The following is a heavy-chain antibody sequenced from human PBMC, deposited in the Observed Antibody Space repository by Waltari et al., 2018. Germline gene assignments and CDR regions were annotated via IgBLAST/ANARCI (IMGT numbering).Heavy chain of an antibody. CDR3: ARDYKHRWSAWFDP. J-gene: IGHJ5*02. Sequence: QVQLVQSGAEVKKPGASVKVSCKASGYTFTGYYMPWVRQAPGQGLEWMGGINTKRGGTKYEQKVQGRVTMTREPSISTAYMELSRLRSDDTAVYYCARDYKHRWSAWFDPWGQGTLVTVSS. CDR2: INTKRGGT. CDR1: GYTFTGYY. V-gene: IGHV1-2*02. D-gene: IGHD6-13*01.